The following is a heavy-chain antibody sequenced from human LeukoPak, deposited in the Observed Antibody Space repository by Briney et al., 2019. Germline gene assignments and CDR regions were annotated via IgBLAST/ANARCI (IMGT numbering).Heavy chain of an antibody. J-gene: IGHJ3*02. CDR1: GGSISSYY. Sequence: SETLSLTCTVSGGSISSYYWSWIRQPPGRGLEWIGYIYYSGSTNYNPSLKSRVTISVDTSKNQFSLKLSSVTAADTAVYYCARGVTYYDILTGYSPGAFDIWGQGTMVTVSS. V-gene: IGHV4-59*01. D-gene: IGHD3-9*01. CDR3: ARGVTYYDILTGYSPGAFDI. CDR2: IYYSGST.